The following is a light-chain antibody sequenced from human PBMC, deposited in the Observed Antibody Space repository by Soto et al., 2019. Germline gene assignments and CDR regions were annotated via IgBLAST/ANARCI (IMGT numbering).Light chain of an antibody. Sequence: EIVLTQSPGTLPLPPGERATLSCRASQGVTSSYLDWYQQTPGQAPRLLIYGASISATGIPDRFSGSGSGTDFTLTISRLEPVDFGVYYCQQYDSSPLTFGGGTRVEIK. CDR2: GAS. CDR3: QQYDSSPLT. J-gene: IGKJ4*01. CDR1: QGVTSSY. V-gene: IGKV3-20*01.